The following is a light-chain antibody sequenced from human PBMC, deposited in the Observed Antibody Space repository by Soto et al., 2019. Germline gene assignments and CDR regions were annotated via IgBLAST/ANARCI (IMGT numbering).Light chain of an antibody. CDR3: QQSYSAST. Sequence: DIQMTQSPSSLSASVGDRVTFTCRASQFISNYLNWYQQKPGKAPKLLIYAASHLRSGVPSRFSGSASGTDSTLTISRLQPEDFATYYCQQSYSASTFGQGTRLEIK. J-gene: IGKJ2*01. CDR1: QFISNY. CDR2: AAS. V-gene: IGKV1-39*01.